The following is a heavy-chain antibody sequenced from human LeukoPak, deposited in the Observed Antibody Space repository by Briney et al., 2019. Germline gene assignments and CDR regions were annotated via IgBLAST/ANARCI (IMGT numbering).Heavy chain of an antibody. Sequence: ASVKVSCKVSGCTLTELSMHWVRQAPGKGLEWMGGFDPEDGETIYAQKFQGRVTMTEDTSTDTAYMELSSLRSEDTAVYYCATFNTPRGGGTFDYWGQGTLVTVSS. D-gene: IGHD3-16*01. J-gene: IGHJ4*02. CDR1: GCTLTELS. CDR3: ATFNTPRGGGTFDY. V-gene: IGHV1-24*01. CDR2: FDPEDGET.